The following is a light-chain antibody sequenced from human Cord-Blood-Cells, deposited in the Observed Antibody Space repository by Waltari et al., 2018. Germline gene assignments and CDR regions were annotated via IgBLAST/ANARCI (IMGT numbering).Light chain of an antibody. J-gene: IGKJ2*01. Sequence: EIVLTQSPATLSLSPGERATLSCRDSQSISSYLAWYQQKPGQAPRLLIYDASNRATGIPARFSGSGSGTDFTLTISSLEPEDFAVYYCQQRSNWPPRTFGQGTKLEIK. CDR2: DAS. CDR1: QSISSY. V-gene: IGKV3-11*01. CDR3: QQRSNWPPRT.